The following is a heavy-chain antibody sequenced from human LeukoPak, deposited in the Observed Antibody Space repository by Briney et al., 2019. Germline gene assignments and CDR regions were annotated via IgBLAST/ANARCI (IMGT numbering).Heavy chain of an antibody. D-gene: IGHD2-8*01. CDR2: ISSSSSI. J-gene: IGHJ6*02. Sequence: GGSLRLSCAASGFTFSSYSMNWVRQAPGKGLEWVSYISSSSSIYYADSVKGRFTISRDNAKNSLYLQLNSLRAEDTAVYYCARGTKYCTNGVCYYGMDVWGQGTTVTVSS. V-gene: IGHV3-48*01. CDR1: GFTFSSYS. CDR3: ARGTKYCTNGVCYYGMDV.